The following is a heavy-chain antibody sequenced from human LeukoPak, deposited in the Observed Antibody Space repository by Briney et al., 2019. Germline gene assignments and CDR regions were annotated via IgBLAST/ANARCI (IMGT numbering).Heavy chain of an antibody. Sequence: SETLSLTCTVSGGSISSYYWSWVRQPPGKGLEWIGYVYYSGSTNYNPSLKSRVTISVDTSRNQFSLKLSSVTAADTAVYYCACYGDYEGYWGQGTLVTISS. J-gene: IGHJ4*02. V-gene: IGHV4-59*01. CDR3: ACYGDYEGY. D-gene: IGHD4-17*01. CDR2: VYYSGST. CDR1: GGSISSYY.